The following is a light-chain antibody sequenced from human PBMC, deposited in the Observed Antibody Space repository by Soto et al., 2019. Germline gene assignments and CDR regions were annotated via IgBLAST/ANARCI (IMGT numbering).Light chain of an antibody. CDR3: QQYYSTPYT. CDR2: WAS. CDR1: QSVLYSSNNKRY. J-gene: IGKJ2*01. Sequence: DIVMTQSPDSLAVSLGERATINCKSSQSVLYSSNNKRYLAWYQQKPGQPPKLLIYWASTRESGVPDRFSCSGSGADFTLTISSLQAEDVAVYYCQQYYSTPYTFVQGTKLEIK. V-gene: IGKV4-1*01.